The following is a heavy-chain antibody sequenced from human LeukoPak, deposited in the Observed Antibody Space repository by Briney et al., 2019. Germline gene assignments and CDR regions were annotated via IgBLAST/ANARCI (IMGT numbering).Heavy chain of an antibody. V-gene: IGHV3-48*03. Sequence: GGSLTLSCAASGFTFSSYEMNWVRQAPGKGLEWVSYISSSGSTMFYADSVKGRFTISRDNAKNSLYLEMNSLRVEDTAVYYCARVAGGGYWYFDLWGRGTLVTVSS. D-gene: IGHD1-14*01. J-gene: IGHJ2*01. CDR3: ARVAGGGYWYFDL. CDR1: GFTFSSYE. CDR2: ISSSGSTM.